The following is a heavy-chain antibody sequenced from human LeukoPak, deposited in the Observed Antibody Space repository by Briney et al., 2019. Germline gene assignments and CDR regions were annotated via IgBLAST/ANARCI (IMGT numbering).Heavy chain of an antibody. CDR3: ARGRRSIAVAGSNFDY. V-gene: IGHV4-59*01. CDR1: GGSISSYY. CDR2: IYYSGST. J-gene: IGHJ4*02. Sequence: PSETLSLTCTVSGGSISSYYWSWIRQPPGKGLEWIGYIYYSGSTNYNPSLKSRVTISVDTSKNQFSLKLSSVTAADPAVYYCARGRRSIAVAGSNFDYWGQGTLVTVSS. D-gene: IGHD6-19*01.